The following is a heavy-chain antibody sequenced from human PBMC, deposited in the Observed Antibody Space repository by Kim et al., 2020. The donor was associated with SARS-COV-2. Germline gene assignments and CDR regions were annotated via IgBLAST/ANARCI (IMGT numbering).Heavy chain of an antibody. CDR1: GYTFTSYA. CDR3: ASSGGRHQAFDI. V-gene: IGHV1-3*01. J-gene: IGHJ3*02. Sequence: ASVKVSCKASGYTFTSYAMHWVRQAPGQRLEWMGWINAGNGNTKYSQKFQGRVTITRDTSASTAYMELSSLRSEDTAVYYCASSGGRHQAFDIWGQGTMVTVSS. CDR2: INAGNGNT. D-gene: IGHD2-15*01.